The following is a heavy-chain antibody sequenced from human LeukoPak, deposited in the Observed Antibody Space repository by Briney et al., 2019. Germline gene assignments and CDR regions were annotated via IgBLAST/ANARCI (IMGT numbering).Heavy chain of an antibody. CDR2: IYTSESP. V-gene: IGHV4-4*07. D-gene: IGHD6-13*01. CDR3: ARVSSSWYQDWYFDL. J-gene: IGHJ2*01. CDR1: GGSISSYY. Sequence: SETLSLTCTVSGGSISSYYWSWIRQPAGKGLEWIGRIYTSESPTYNPSLKSRVTMSLDTSKNQFSLKLSSVTAADTAVYYCARVSSSWYQDWYFDLWGRGALVTVSS.